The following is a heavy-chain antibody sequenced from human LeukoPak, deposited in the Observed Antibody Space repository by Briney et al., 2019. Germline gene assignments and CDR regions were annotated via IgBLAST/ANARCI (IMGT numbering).Heavy chain of an antibody. Sequence: GGSLRLSCAASGFTFSNYAMNWVRQAPGKGLEWVSGISGSDTSTYYTDSVRGRFTISRDTTKNTLYLQMNSLRAEDTAVYYCAKEGYDFWSTYSRTHFDYWGQGTLDTVSS. CDR3: AKEGYDFWSTYSRTHFDY. V-gene: IGHV3-23*01. J-gene: IGHJ4*02. CDR2: ISGSDTST. D-gene: IGHD3-3*01. CDR1: GFTFSNYA.